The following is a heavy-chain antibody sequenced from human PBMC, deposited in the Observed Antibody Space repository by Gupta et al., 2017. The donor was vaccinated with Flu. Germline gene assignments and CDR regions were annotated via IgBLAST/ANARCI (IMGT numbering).Heavy chain of an antibody. J-gene: IGHJ5*02. V-gene: IGHV1-18*01. Sequence: QVQLVQSGAEVKKPGASVKVSCKASGYTFTSYGISWVRQAPGQGLEWMGWISAYNGNTNYAQKLQGRVTMTTDTSTSTAYMELRSLRSDDTAVYYCARRGCSGGSCYSKGAFWFDPWGQGTLVTVSS. CDR3: ARRGCSGGSCYSKGAFWFDP. D-gene: IGHD2-15*01. CDR1: GYTFTSYG. CDR2: ISAYNGNT.